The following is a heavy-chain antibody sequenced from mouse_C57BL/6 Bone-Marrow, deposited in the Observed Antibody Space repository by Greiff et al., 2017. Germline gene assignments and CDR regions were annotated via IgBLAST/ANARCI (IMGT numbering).Heavy chain of an antibody. Sequence: QVQLQQPGAELVKPGASVKLSCKASGYTFTSYWMHWVKQRPGQGLEWIGMIHPNSGSTNYNEKFKSKATLTVDKSSSTAYMQLSSLTSEDSAVYYCARDGVGEDYAMDYWGQGTSVTVSS. J-gene: IGHJ4*01. CDR1: GYTFTSYW. D-gene: IGHD1-1*01. CDR2: IHPNSGST. CDR3: ARDGVGEDYAMDY. V-gene: IGHV1-64*01.